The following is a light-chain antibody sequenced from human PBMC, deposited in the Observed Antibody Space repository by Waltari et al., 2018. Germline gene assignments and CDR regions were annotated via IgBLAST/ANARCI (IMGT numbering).Light chain of an antibody. Sequence: QSVLTQPPSVSGAPGRRVTISCTGSSSNIGAGYDVHWYQQLPGTAPKLLIYGNNSRPSGVPDRFSGSKSGTSASLAITGLQAEDEAAYYCQSYDTILSGSRVVFGGGTKLTVL. J-gene: IGLJ2*01. CDR2: GNN. CDR3: QSYDTILSGSRVV. V-gene: IGLV1-40*01. CDR1: SSNIGAGYD.